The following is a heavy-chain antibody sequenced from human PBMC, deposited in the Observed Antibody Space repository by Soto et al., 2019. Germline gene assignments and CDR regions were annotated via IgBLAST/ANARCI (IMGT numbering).Heavy chain of an antibody. D-gene: IGHD2-2*01. Sequence: SETLSLTCXVYGGSFSGYYWSWIRQPPGKGLEWIGEINHSGSTNYNPSLKSRVTISVDTSKNQFSLKLSTVTAADTAVYYCARGPYCSSTSCYASYYYYMDVWGKGTTVTVSS. CDR1: GGSFSGYY. CDR2: INHSGST. V-gene: IGHV4-34*01. CDR3: ARGPYCSSTSCYASYYYYMDV. J-gene: IGHJ6*03.